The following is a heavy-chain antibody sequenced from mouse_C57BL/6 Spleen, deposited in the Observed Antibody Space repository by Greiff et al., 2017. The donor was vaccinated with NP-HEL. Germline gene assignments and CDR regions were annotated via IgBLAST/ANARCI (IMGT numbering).Heavy chain of an antibody. CDR2: ISYDGSN. D-gene: IGHD1-1*01. CDR3: ARGPDYYGSSSWYFDV. V-gene: IGHV3-6*01. J-gene: IGHJ1*03. Sequence: EVKLQESGPGLVKPSQSLSLTCSVTGYSITSGYYWNWIRQFPGNKLEWMGYISYDGSNNYNPSLKNRISITRDTSKNQFFLKLNSVTTEDTATYYCARGPDYYGSSSWYFDVWGTGTTVTVSS. CDR1: GYSITSGYY.